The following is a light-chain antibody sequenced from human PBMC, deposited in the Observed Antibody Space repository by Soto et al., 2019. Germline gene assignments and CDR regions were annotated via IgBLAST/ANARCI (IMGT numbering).Light chain of an antibody. CDR1: QSLLHSNGYNY. Sequence: DIVMTQSPLSLPVTPGEPASISCRSSQSLLHSNGYNYLDWYLQKPGQSPQLLTYLGSTRASGVPGRFSGSGSGTDFTLRISRVEAEDVGIYYCMQALTPPSYTFGQGTKLEIK. CDR3: MQALTPPSYT. J-gene: IGKJ2*01. V-gene: IGKV2-28*01. CDR2: LGS.